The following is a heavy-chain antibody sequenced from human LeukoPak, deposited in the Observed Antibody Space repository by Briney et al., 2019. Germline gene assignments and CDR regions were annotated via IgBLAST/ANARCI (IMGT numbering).Heavy chain of an antibody. J-gene: IGHJ4*02. CDR3: ARSRSYYYDSSGYYYSFDY. D-gene: IGHD3-22*01. CDR1: GGSFSGYY. Sequence: SETLSLTCAVYGGSFSGYYWSWIRQPPGKGPEWIGEINHSGSTNYNPSLKSRVTISVDTSKNQFSLKLSSVTAADTAVYYCARSRSYYYDSSGYYYSFDYWGQGTLVTVSS. CDR2: INHSGST. V-gene: IGHV4-34*01.